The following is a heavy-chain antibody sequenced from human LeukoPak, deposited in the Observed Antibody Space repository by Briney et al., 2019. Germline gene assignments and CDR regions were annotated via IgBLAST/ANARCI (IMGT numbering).Heavy chain of an antibody. CDR2: IYYSGST. CDR3: AREGAATWVSFDI. J-gene: IGHJ3*02. V-gene: IGHV4-31*03. CDR1: GGSISSGGYY. D-gene: IGHD2-15*01. Sequence: SQTLSLTRTVSGGSISSGGYYWSCIRQHPGKGLEWIGYIYYSGSTYYNPSLKSRVTISVDTSKNQFSLKLSSVTAADTAVYYCAREGAATWVSFDIWGQGTMVTVSS.